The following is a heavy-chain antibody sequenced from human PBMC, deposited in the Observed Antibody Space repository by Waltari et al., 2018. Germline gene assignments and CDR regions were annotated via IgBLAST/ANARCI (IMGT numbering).Heavy chain of an antibody. Sequence: EVQLVESGGGLVQPGGSLKLSCAASGFTFSGSAMHWVRQASGKGLEWVGRIRSKANSYATAYAASVKGRFTISRDDSKNTAYLQMNSLKTEDTAVYYCTTVVVIAGMDVWGQGTTVTVSS. CDR2: IRSKANSYAT. D-gene: IGHD2-21*01. V-gene: IGHV3-73*01. J-gene: IGHJ6*02. CDR1: GFTFSGSA. CDR3: TTVVVIAGMDV.